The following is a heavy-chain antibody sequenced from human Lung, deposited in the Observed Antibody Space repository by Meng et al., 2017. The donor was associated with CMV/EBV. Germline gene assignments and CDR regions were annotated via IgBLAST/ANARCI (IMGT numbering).Heavy chain of an antibody. D-gene: IGHD6-25*01. CDR1: GFTFSVYS. CDR3: ARESSGSFVLDV. V-gene: IGHV3-21*01. J-gene: IGHJ6*02. CDR2: ISSSSSFI. Sequence: GGSLRLYCAASGFTFSVYSINWVRQAPGKGLEWVSSISSSSSFIYYADSVKGRFTISRDNAENSLSLQMNGLRAEDTAVYYCARESSGSFVLDVWGQGTTVTVSS.